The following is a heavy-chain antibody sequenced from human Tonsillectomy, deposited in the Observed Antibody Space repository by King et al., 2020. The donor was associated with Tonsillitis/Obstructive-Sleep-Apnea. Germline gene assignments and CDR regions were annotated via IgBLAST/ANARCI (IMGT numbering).Heavy chain of an antibody. CDR3: ASGPTTTFDI. J-gene: IGHJ3*02. CDR1: GYTFTDYL. CDR2: INTGNVST. D-gene: IGHD1-14*01. V-gene: IGHV1-3*04. Sequence: QLVQSGAEVKKPGASVKLSCKTSGYTFTDYLIHWVRQAPGQRLEWMGWINTGNVSTKHSQKFQGRVTIARETSASTAYMELSSLRSEDTAVYFCASGPTTTFDIWGQGTMVTVSS.